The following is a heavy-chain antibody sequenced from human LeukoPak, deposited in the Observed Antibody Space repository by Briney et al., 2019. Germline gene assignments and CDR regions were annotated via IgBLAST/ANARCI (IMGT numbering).Heavy chain of an antibody. CDR2: IKQDGSEK. J-gene: IGHJ4*02. CDR3: AGASGGERY. Sequence: GGSLRLSCAASGFTFSGYWMSWVRQAPGKGLEWVANIKQDGSEKFYVDSVKGRFTISRDNAKNSLYLQMNSLRADDTAVYYCAGASGGERYWGQGTLVTVSS. CDR1: GFTFSGYW. V-gene: IGHV3-7*04. D-gene: IGHD3-10*01.